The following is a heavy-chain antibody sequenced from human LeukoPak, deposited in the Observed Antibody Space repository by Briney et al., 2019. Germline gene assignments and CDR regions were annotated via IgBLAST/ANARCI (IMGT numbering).Heavy chain of an antibody. Sequence: SETLSLTCTVSGGSIRSDIYNWAWIRQPPGKGPEWIANIYYTGRTRTYLNPSLKSRVAISVDTSKNQFSLKLTTVTAADTAVYYCARYYFDGSGLDYWGLGTLVAVSS. CDR3: ARYYFDGSGLDY. V-gene: IGHV4-39*01. D-gene: IGHD3-22*01. CDR2: IYYTGRTRT. CDR1: GGSIRSDIYN. J-gene: IGHJ4*02.